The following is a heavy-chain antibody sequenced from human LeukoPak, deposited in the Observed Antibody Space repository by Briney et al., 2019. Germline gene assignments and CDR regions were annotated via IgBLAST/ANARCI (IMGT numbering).Heavy chain of an antibody. CDR1: GFTFSSYG. Sequence: GRSLRLSCAASGFTFSSYGMHWVRQAPGKGLEWVAVIWYDGSNKYYADSVKGRFTISRDNSKNTLYLQMNSLRAEDTAVYYCARVAPYSYGNYYGMDVWGQGTTVTVSS. D-gene: IGHD5-18*01. CDR3: ARVAPYSYGNYYGMDV. V-gene: IGHV3-33*01. CDR2: IWYDGSNK. J-gene: IGHJ6*02.